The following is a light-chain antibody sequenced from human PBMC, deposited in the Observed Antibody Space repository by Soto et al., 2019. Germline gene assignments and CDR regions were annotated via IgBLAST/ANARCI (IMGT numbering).Light chain of an antibody. V-gene: IGLV2-23*03. CDR1: SSDVGSYNL. CDR3: CSYAGSSTFD. J-gene: IGLJ1*01. CDR2: EGS. Sequence: QSALTQPASVSGSPGQSITISCTGTSSDVGSYNLVAWYQQHPGKAPKLMIYEGSKRPSGVSNRFSGSKSGNTASLSISGRQAADEADYYCCSYAGSSTFDFGTGTKLTFL.